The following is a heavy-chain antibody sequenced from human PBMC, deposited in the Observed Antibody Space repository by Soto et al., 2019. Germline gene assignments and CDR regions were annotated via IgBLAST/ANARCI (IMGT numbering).Heavy chain of an antibody. CDR1: GFTFSSYG. CDR2: ISYDGSNK. Sequence: GESLKISCAASGFTFSSYGMHWVRQAPGKGLEWVAVISYDGSNKYYADSVKGRFTISRDNSKNTLYLQMNSLRAEDTAVYYCAKDLSEWLLRGLEYGMDVWGQGTTVTVSS. D-gene: IGHD3-3*01. CDR3: AKDLSEWLLRGLEYGMDV. J-gene: IGHJ6*02. V-gene: IGHV3-30*18.